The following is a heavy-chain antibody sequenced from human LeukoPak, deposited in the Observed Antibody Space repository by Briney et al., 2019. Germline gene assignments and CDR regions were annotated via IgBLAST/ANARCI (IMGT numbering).Heavy chain of an antibody. CDR1: GFTFSSYG. CDR2: ISYDGSNK. D-gene: IGHD3-10*01. Sequence: GGSLRLSCAASGFTFSSYGMHWVRQAPGKGLEGVAVISYDGSNKYYADSVKARFTISKDNSKNTLYLQMNSLRAEDTAVYYCAKDEVLLWFGELDYWGQGTLVTVSS. J-gene: IGHJ4*02. V-gene: IGHV3-30*18. CDR3: AKDEVLLWFGELDY.